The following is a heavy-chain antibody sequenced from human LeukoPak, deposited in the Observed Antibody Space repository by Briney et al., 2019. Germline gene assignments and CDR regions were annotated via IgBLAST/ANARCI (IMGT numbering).Heavy chain of an antibody. CDR3: ARHIREYRSGWYGFGY. D-gene: IGHD6-19*01. V-gene: IGHV3-30-3*01. J-gene: IGHJ4*02. CDR1: GFTFSSYA. Sequence: HSGRSLRLSCAASGFTFSSYAMHWVRQAPGKGLEWVAVISYDGSNKYYADSVKGRFTISRDNSKNTLYLQMNSLRAEDTAVYYCARHIREYRSGWYGFGYWGQGTLVTVSS. CDR2: ISYDGSNK.